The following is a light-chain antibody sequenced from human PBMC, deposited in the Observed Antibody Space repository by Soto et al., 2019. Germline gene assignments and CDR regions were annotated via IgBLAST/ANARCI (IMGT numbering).Light chain of an antibody. CDR3: QQYSSSWT. V-gene: IGKV3-20*01. Sequence: EIVFTQSPGTLSSSPGERATLSCRASQSVSSNYLAWYQQKPGQAPRLLIYGASKRATGIPDRFSGSGSGTDFTLSISRLEPEDFAVYYCQQYSSSWTFGQGTKVDIK. CDR1: QSVSSNY. CDR2: GAS. J-gene: IGKJ1*01.